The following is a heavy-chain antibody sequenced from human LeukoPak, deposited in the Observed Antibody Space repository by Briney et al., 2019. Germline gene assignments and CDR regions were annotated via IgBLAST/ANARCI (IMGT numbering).Heavy chain of an antibody. V-gene: IGHV3-23*01. J-gene: IGHJ4*02. D-gene: IGHD4-23*01. CDR2: VSGSGGST. CDR3: AKDFFDGNSVGTYFDY. Sequence: PGGSLRLFCAASGFTFSDYVMIWVRQAPGKGLEWVSTVSGSGGSTYYADSVKGRFTFSRDNSKSTLYLQMNSLRAEDTAVYYCAKDFFDGNSVGTYFDYWGQGTLVTVSS. CDR1: GFTFSDYV.